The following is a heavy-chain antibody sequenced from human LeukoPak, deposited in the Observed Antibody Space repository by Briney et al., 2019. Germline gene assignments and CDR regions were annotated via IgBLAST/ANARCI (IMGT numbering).Heavy chain of an antibody. J-gene: IGHJ5*02. Sequence: PGGSLRLSCAASGFTVSSNYMSWVRQAPGKGLEWVSVIYSGGSTYYADSVKGRFTISRDNSKNTLYLQMNSLRAEDTAVYYCARMGSTGHREFDPWGQGTLVTVSS. CDR2: IYSGGST. CDR3: ARMGSTGHREFDP. D-gene: IGHD3-9*01. V-gene: IGHV3-53*01. CDR1: GFTVSSNY.